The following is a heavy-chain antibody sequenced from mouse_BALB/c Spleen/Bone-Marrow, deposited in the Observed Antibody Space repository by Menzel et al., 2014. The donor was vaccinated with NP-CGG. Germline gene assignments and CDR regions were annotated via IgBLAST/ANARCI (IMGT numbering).Heavy chain of an antibody. CDR3: GGGGGGGGYWYFDV. CDR2: ILPGSGST. J-gene: IGHJ1*01. CDR1: GYTFSSYW. V-gene: IGHV1-9*01. Sequence: VQLQQSGAELMKPGASVKISCKATGYTFSSYWIEWVKQRPGHGLEWIGEILPGSGSTNYNEKFKGKATFTADTSSNTAYMQLSSLTSGDSAVYCWGGGGGGGGYWYFDVWGAGTTVTVSS.